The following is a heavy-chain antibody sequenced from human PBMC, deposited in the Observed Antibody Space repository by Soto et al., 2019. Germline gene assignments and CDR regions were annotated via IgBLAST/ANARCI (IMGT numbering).Heavy chain of an antibody. CDR3: ARASGRCIRTCCYLYWFGP. Sequence: QVQLVQSGAEVKKPGASVKVSCKASGYTFTSYDINWVRQATGQGLEWMGWMNPNSGNTGYAQKFQGRDTMTRNTSMSTPEMERSRQRSEDTAVYYCARASGRCIRTCCYLYWFGPWGEGAVVAVSS. J-gene: IGHJ5*02. V-gene: IGHV1-8*01. CDR2: MNPNSGNT. D-gene: IGHD2-2*01. CDR1: GYTFTSYD.